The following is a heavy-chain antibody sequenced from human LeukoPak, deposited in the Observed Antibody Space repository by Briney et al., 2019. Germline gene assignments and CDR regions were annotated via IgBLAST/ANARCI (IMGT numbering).Heavy chain of an antibody. CDR3: ARGESSSWYD. D-gene: IGHD6-13*01. V-gene: IGHV3-74*01. Sequence: PGGSLRLSCAASGFTFSTYRMHWVRKGPGKGLVWVSGMNSDGSSTVYADSVKGRFTISRDNAKNTLYLQMNSLRAEDTAVYYCARGESSSWYDWGQGTLVTVSS. CDR2: MNSDGSST. J-gene: IGHJ4*02. CDR1: GFTFSTYR.